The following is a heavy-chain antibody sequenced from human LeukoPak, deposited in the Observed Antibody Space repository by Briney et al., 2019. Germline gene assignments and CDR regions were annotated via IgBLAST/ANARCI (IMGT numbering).Heavy chain of an antibody. J-gene: IGHJ4*02. V-gene: IGHV4-4*07. CDR1: GGSVSSYY. CDR3: ARGLGTGWPYYFDY. Sequence: SETLSLTCTVSGGSVSSYYWNWIRQPAGKGLEWIGRIYSSGSTNYNPSLESRVTMSVDTSKSQFSLKLSSVTAADTAVYYCARGLGTGWPYYFDYWGQGTLVTVSS. D-gene: IGHD6-19*01. CDR2: IYSSGST.